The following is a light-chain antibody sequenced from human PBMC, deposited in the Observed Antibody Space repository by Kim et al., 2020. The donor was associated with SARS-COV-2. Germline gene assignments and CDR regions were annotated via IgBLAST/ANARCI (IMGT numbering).Light chain of an antibody. J-gene: IGKJ1*01. CDR1: PSIDTW. Sequence: DIQMTQSPSTLSASVGDRVTITCRASPSIDTWLAWYQQKPGKAPKLLIYDASSLESGVPSRFSGRGSAAEFTLTITSLQPDDFATYFCKQYKTYPWTFGQGTKVDIK. V-gene: IGKV1-5*01. CDR2: DAS. CDR3: KQYKTYPWT.